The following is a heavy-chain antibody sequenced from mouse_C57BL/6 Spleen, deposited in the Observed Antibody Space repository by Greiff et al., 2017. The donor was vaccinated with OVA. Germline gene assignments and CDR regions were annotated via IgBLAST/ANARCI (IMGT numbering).Heavy chain of an antibody. D-gene: IGHD2-2*01. J-gene: IGHJ4*01. CDR1: GYSFTGYY. Sequence: VQLQQSGPELVKPGASVKISCKASGYSFTGYYMNWVKQSPEKSLEWIGEINPSTGGTIYNQKFKGKATLTVDKSSSTAYMELRSLTSEDTAVYYCARSGLWLYYYAMDYWGQGTSVTVSS. CDR3: ARSGLWLYYYAMDY. CDR2: INPSTGGT. V-gene: IGHV1-42*01.